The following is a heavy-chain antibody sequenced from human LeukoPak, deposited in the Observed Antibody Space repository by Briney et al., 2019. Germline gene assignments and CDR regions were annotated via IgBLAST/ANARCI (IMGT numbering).Heavy chain of an antibody. V-gene: IGHV3-48*04. CDR1: GFTFSSYG. J-gene: IGHJ4*02. D-gene: IGHD6-19*01. CDR2: ISDGTSTM. CDR3: VARGGWARFDY. Sequence: GGSLRLSCAASGFTFSSYGMHWVRQAPGKGLEWVAYISDGTSTMYYTDSVKGRFTISRDDATNSLYLEMNSLRAEDTAVYYCVARGGWARFDYWGQGTLVTVSS.